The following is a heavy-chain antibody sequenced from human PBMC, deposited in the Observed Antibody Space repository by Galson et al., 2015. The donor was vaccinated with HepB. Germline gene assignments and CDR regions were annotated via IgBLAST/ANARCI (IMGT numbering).Heavy chain of an antibody. Sequence: SLRLSCAASGFTFSSYGMHWVRQAPGKGLEWVAVIWYDGSNKYYADSVKGRFTISRDNSKNTLYLQMNSLRAEDTAVYYCARDKGAVAAPLDAFDIWGQGTMVTISS. D-gene: IGHD6-19*01. J-gene: IGHJ3*02. CDR2: IWYDGSNK. V-gene: IGHV3-33*08. CDR3: ARDKGAVAAPLDAFDI. CDR1: GFTFSSYG.